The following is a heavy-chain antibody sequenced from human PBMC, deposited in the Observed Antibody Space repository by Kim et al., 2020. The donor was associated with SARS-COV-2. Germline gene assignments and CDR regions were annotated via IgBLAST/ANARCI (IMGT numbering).Heavy chain of an antibody. J-gene: IGHJ4*02. CDR2: GST. Sequence: GSTYCNPSLTGRVTMSVDTSKNRFSLNLSSVTAADTAVYYCARGRGYFDYWGQGTLVTVSS. CDR3: ARGRGYFDY. D-gene: IGHD3-10*01. V-gene: IGHV4-31*02.